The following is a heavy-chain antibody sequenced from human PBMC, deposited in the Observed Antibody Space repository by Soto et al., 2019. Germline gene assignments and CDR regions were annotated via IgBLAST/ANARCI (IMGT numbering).Heavy chain of an antibody. J-gene: IGHJ4*02. CDR3: ATGDDSGYYPRPYDY. CDR2: IYYSGST. Sequence: SETLSLTCTVSGASISSPIYYWNWIRPHPGKGLEWIGYIYYSGSTYYNPSLKSRVTISIDTSKNQFSLKLSSVTAADTAVYYCATGDDSGYYPRPYDYWGQGTLVTVSS. V-gene: IGHV4-31*03. CDR1: GASISSPIYY. D-gene: IGHD3-22*01.